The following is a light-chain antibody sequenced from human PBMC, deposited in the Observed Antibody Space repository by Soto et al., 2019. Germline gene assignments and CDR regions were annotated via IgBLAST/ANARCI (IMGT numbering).Light chain of an antibody. Sequence: EIVMTQSPATLSVSPGGRATLSCRASQSVSSNLAWYQQKPGQAPRLLIYGASTRATGFPARFSGSGSGTEFTLTISSLQSEDFAVYYCQQYNNWPPTFGQGTKVDIK. CDR3: QQYNNWPPT. V-gene: IGKV3-15*01. CDR2: GAS. CDR1: QSVSSN. J-gene: IGKJ1*01.